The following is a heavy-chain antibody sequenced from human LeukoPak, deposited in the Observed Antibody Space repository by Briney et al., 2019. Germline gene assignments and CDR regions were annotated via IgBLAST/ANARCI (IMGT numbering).Heavy chain of an antibody. Sequence: ASVKVSCKTSGGTFSSYAISWVRQAPGQGLEWMGGIIPIFGTANYAQKFQGRVTITTDESTSTAYMELSSLRSEDTAVYYCASSDYYYYYYYMDVWGKGTTVTVSS. CDR2: IIPIFGTA. V-gene: IGHV1-69*05. CDR3: ASSDYYYYYYYMDV. J-gene: IGHJ6*03. CDR1: GGTFSSYA.